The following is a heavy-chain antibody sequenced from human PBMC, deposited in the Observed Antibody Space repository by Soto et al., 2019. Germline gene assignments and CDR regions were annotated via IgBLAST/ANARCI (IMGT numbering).Heavy chain of an antibody. CDR2: IYYSGST. J-gene: IGHJ4*02. CDR3: ARIYGDYDNYFDY. CDR1: GGSISSYY. D-gene: IGHD4-17*01. V-gene: IGHV4-59*01. Sequence: PSETLSLTCTVSGGSISSYYWSWIRQPPGKGLEWIGYIYYSGSTNCSPSLKSRVTISIDTSKNHFSLKLSSVTAADTAVYYCARIYGDYDNYFDYWGQGTLVTVSS.